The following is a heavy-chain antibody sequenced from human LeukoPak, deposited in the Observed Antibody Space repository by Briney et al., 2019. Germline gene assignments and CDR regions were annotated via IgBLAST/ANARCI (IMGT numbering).Heavy chain of an antibody. CDR1: GGTFRSYS. Sequence: SSVKVSSQVCGGTFRSYSISCVRQAPGPGLESVVGLIPIFCTANHAQKFQGRVTITADESTSTAYMELSSLRSEDTAVYYCARGAAEWELLGPFDYWGQGTLVTVSS. CDR3: ARGAAEWELLGPFDY. V-gene: IGHV1-69*01. CDR2: LIPIFCTA. D-gene: IGHD1-26*01. J-gene: IGHJ4*02.